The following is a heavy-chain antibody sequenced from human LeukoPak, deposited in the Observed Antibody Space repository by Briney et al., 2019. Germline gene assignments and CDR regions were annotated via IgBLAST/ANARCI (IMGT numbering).Heavy chain of an antibody. D-gene: IGHD1-26*01. J-gene: IGHJ6*02. V-gene: IGHV1-18*01. CDR2: ISAYNGNT. CDR3: ARDAATLNPRYYYGMDV. CDR1: GYTFTSYG. Sequence: ASVKVSCKASGYTFTSYGISWVRQAPGQGLEWMGWISAYNGNTNYAQKLQGRVTMTTDTSTSTAYMELRSLRSDVTAVYYCARDAATLNPRYYYGMDVWGQGTTVTVSS.